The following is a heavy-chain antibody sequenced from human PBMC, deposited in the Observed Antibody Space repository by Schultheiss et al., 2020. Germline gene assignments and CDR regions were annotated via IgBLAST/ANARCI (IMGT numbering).Heavy chain of an antibody. CDR3: ARPRGGYSGYADY. CDR2: IYYSGST. J-gene: IGHJ4*02. D-gene: IGHD5-12*01. Sequence: SETLSLTCTVSGGSISSYYWSWIRQPPGKGLEWIGYIYYSGSTNYNPSLKSRVTISVDTSKNQFSLKLSSVTAADTAVYYCARPRGGYSGYADYWGQGTLVTVSS. V-gene: IGHV4-59*01. CDR1: GGSISSYY.